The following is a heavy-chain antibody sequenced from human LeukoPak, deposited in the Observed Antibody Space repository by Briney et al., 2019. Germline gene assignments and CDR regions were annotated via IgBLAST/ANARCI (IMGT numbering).Heavy chain of an antibody. CDR1: GFTFSSYS. V-gene: IGHV3-53*01. Sequence: GGSVRLSCAASGFTFSSYSMNWVRQAPGKGLEWVSGIYRGVSTYYADSVKGRVTISRDNSKNTLYLQMTSLRADDTAVYYCARELRMVDTTMLSYDYYYFMDVWGKGTTVTVSS. CDR2: IYRGVST. CDR3: ARELRMVDTTMLSYDYYYFMDV. D-gene: IGHD5-18*01. J-gene: IGHJ6*03.